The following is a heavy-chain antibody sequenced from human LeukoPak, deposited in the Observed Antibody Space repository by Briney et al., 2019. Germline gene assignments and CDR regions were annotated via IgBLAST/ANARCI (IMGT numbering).Heavy chain of an antibody. V-gene: IGHV3-11*05. D-gene: IGHD6-13*01. Sequence: GGPLRLSCAASGFTFSDYYMSWIRQAPGKGLEWVSYISSSSSYTNYAGSVKGRCTISRDNAKNSLYLQMNSLRAEDTAVYYWARVGTYSSSWYWFDPWGQGTLVTVSS. J-gene: IGHJ5*02. CDR1: GFTFSDYY. CDR2: ISSSSSYT. CDR3: ARVGTYSSSWYWFDP.